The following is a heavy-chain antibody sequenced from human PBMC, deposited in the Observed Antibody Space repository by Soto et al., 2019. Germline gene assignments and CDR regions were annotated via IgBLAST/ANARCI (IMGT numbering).Heavy chain of an antibody. V-gene: IGHV4-59*01. CDR3: ARTNGSGSGRYYYYYMDV. CDR2: IYYSGST. CDR1: GGFISSYY. J-gene: IGHJ6*03. D-gene: IGHD3-10*01. Sequence: SETLYLTCTVSGGFISSYYWSWIRQPPGKGLVWIGYIYYSGSTNYNPSLKSRVTISVDTSKNQFSLKLSSVTAADTGVYYCARTNGSGSGRYYYYYMDVWGKGTTVTVSS.